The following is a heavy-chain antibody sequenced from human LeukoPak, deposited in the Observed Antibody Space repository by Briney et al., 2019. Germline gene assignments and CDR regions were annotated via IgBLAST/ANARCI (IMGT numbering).Heavy chain of an antibody. J-gene: IGHJ3*02. V-gene: IGHV3-53*01. CDR2: IYSGGST. D-gene: IGHD3-10*01. CDR1: GFTVSSNY. CDR3: ARVRHGGAFDI. Sequence: GGSLRLSCAASGFTVSSNYMSWVRQAPGKGLEWVSVIYSGGSTYYADSVKGRFTISRDDSKNTLYLQMNSLRAEDTALYYCARVRHGGAFDIWGQGTMVTVSS.